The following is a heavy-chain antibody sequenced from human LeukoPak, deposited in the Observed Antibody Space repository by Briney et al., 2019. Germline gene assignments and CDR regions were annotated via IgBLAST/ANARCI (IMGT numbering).Heavy chain of an antibody. CDR3: ATDRGYLQFDY. D-gene: IGHD3-22*01. J-gene: IGHJ4*02. CDR1: GYTFTSYD. Sequence: ASVKVSCKASGYTFTSYDINWVRQATGQGLEWMGWMNPNSGNTGYAQKFQGRVTITRNSSISTAYMELSSLRSEDTAVYYCATDRGYLQFDYWGQGTLVTVSS. CDR2: MNPNSGNT. V-gene: IGHV1-8*01.